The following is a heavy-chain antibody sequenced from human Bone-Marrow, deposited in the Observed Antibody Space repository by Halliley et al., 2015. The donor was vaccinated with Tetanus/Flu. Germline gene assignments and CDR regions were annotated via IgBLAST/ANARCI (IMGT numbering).Heavy chain of an antibody. CDR3: AKEGSAYDFNY. J-gene: IGHJ4*02. Sequence: PAWVAGQYAETTKYYADPVKGRFPISRDHSKNTLYLQMSGLRAEDPADYYCAKEGSAYDFNYWGQGTRVTVSS. V-gene: IGHV3-30*18. D-gene: IGHD3-3*01. CDR2: QYAETTK.